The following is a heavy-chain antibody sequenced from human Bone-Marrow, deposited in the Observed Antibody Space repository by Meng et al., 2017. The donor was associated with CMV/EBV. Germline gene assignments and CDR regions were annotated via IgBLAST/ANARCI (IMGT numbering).Heavy chain of an antibody. D-gene: IGHD3-10*01. CDR3: ARSLLWFGESQYFQH. Sequence: GFTFSSCGMSWVRQAPGKGLEWVANIKQDGSEKYYVNSVKGRFTISRDNAKNSLYLQMNSLRAEDTAVYYCARSLLWFGESQYFQHWGQGTLVTVSS. CDR1: GFTFSSCG. CDR2: IKQDGSEK. J-gene: IGHJ1*01. V-gene: IGHV3-7*01.